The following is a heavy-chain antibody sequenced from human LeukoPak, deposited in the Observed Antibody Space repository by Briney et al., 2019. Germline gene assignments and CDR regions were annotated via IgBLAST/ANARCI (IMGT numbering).Heavy chain of an antibody. J-gene: IGHJ4*02. CDR3: AKLLGY. CDR1: GLTFSSYV. CDR2: ITGSGGST. D-gene: IGHD7-27*01. V-gene: IGHV3-23*01. Sequence: PGGSLRLSCAASGLTFSSYVLNWVRQAPAKGLEWVSGITGSGGSTYYAASVKGRFTISRENSKNTLYLQMNSLRAEDTAVYYGAKLLGYWGQGTPVTVSS.